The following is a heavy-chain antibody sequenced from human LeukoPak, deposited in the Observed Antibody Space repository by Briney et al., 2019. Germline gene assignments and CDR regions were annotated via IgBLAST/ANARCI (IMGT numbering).Heavy chain of an antibody. CDR2: INPNSGGT. V-gene: IGHV1-2*02. D-gene: IGHD2-15*01. CDR1: GYTFTSYY. CDR3: ARVGLVVVAATPFDY. Sequence: ASVKVSCKASGYTFTSYYMHWVRQAPGQGLEWMGWINPNSGGTNYAQKFQGRVTMTRDTSISTAYMELSRLRSDDTAVYYCARVGLVVVAATPFDYWGQGTLVTVSS. J-gene: IGHJ4*02.